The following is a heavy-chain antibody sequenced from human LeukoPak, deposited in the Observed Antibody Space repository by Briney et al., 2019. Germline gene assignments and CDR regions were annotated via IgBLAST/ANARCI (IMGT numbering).Heavy chain of an antibody. CDR1: GFTFTNYG. V-gene: IGHV3-33*06. CDR3: AKDVTSGYSPLDY. D-gene: IGHD3-22*01. CDR2: IWYDGSNK. J-gene: IGHJ4*02. Sequence: PGESLRLSCAASGFTFTNYGMHWVRQAPGKGLEWVAVIWYDGSNKYYADSVKGRFTISRDNSKNTLYLQTNSLRAEDTAVYYCAKDVTSGYSPLDYWGQGTLVTVSS.